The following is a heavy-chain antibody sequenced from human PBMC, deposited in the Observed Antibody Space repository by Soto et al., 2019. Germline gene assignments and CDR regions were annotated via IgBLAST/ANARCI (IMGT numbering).Heavy chain of an antibody. CDR3: ARDGGDIWFGELYYFDY. J-gene: IGHJ4*02. D-gene: IGHD3-10*01. Sequence: GGSLRLSCAASGFTFSSYWMSWVRQAPGKGLEWVANIKQDGSEKYYVDSVKGRFTISRDNAKNSLYLQMNSLRAEDTAVYYCARDGGDIWFGELYYFDYWGQGTLVTVSS. CDR1: GFTFSSYW. CDR2: IKQDGSEK. V-gene: IGHV3-7*01.